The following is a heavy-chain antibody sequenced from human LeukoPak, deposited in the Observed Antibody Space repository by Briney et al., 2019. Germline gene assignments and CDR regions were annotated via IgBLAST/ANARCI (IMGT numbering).Heavy chain of an antibody. D-gene: IGHD2-2*01. V-gene: IGHV3-53*05. CDR3: ARGYCSTTSCSPLDAFDI. Sequence: GGSLRLSCTASGFTVSSNYMSWVRQAPGKGLEWVSVIYSGGGTYYADSVKGRFTISRDNSKNTLHLQMGSLRAEDMAVYYCARGYCSTTSCSPLDAFDIWGQGTMVTVSS. CDR2: IYSGGGT. J-gene: IGHJ3*02. CDR1: GFTVSSNY.